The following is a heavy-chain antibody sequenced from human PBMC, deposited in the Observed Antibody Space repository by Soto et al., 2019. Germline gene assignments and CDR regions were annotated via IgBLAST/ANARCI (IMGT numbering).Heavy chain of an antibody. CDR2: ISGSGGST. CDR1: GFTFSSYA. D-gene: IGHD3-9*01. V-gene: IGHV3-23*01. CDR3: ANAASVLTGYDLPWNY. Sequence: EVQLLESGGGLVQPGGSLSLSCAASGFTFSSYAMSWVRQAPGKGLEWVSAISGSGGSTYYADPVKGRFTISRDNSKNTLYLQMNSLRAEDTAVYYCANAASVLTGYDLPWNYWGQGTLVTVSS. J-gene: IGHJ4*02.